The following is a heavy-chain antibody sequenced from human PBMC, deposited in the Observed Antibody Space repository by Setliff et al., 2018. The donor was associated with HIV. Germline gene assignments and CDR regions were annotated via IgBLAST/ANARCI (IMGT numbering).Heavy chain of an antibody. J-gene: IGHJ5*02. CDR3: ARRGRDGVLIVFATGFDP. Sequence: SETLSLTCTVSGDGISSWQWSWIRQPPGKALEWIGYAYYSGSTNYNPSLKSRVAISIDTSENRFSLRLNSVTAADTGVYYCARRGRDGVLIVFATGFDPWGQGTLVTVSS. D-gene: IGHD2-8*01. CDR2: AYYSGST. CDR1: GDGISSWQ. V-gene: IGHV4-59*08.